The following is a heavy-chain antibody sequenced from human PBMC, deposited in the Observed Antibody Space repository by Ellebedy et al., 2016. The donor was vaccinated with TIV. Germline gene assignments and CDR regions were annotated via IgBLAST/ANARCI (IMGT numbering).Heavy chain of an antibody. CDR3: ARVSRYASAFDY. D-gene: IGHD2-15*01. CDR2: IYNSGST. V-gene: IGHV4-59*12. Sequence: SETLSLTCTVSGASITTYYWSWIRQPPGKGLEWIGYIYNSGSTNYNPSLKSRVTISVDTSKNQFSLKLSSVTAAETAVYYCARVSRYASAFDYWGQGILVTVSS. CDR1: GASITTYY. J-gene: IGHJ4*02.